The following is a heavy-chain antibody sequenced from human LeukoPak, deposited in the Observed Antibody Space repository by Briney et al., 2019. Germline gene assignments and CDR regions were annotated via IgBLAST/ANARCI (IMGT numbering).Heavy chain of an antibody. CDR3: ARARTYCNSTSCYYYYYMDV. D-gene: IGHD2-2*01. CDR1: DGSFSTYY. Sequence: SETLSPTCKVSDGSFSTYYWSWIRQPPGKGLEWIGYIYTTGYTKYNPSLKSRVTISVDTSRNQFSLKLRPVTAADTAVYYCARARTYCNSTSCYYYYYMDVWGKGTTVVVSS. J-gene: IGHJ6*03. CDR2: IYTTGYT. V-gene: IGHV4-4*09.